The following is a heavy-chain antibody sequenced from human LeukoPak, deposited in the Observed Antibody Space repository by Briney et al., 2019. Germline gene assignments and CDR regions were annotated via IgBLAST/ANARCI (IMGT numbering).Heavy chain of an antibody. CDR1: GFTFSNYW. D-gene: IGHD3-16*01. Sequence: PGGSLRLSWAASGFTFSNYWMHWVRQAPGKGLVWVSRINIDGSSTSYVDSVKGRFTISRDNAKNTLYLQMNSLRAEDTAVYYYASDFLHLGGWGQGTMVTVSS. CDR2: INIDGSST. J-gene: IGHJ3*01. CDR3: ASDFLHLGG. V-gene: IGHV3-74*01.